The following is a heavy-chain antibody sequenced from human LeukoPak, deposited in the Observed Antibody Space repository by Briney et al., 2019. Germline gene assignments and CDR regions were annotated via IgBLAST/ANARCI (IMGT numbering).Heavy chain of an antibody. J-gene: IGHJ5*02. CDR2: INPNSGGT. CDR1: GYTFTGYY. Sequence: GASVKVSCKASGYTFTGYYMHWVRQAPGQGLEWMGWINPNSGGTNYAQKFQGRVTMTRDTSISTAYMELSSLRSEDTAVYYCAALGYCSSTSCSGPRGFDPWGQGTLVTVSS. V-gene: IGHV1-2*02. CDR3: AALGYCSSTSCSGPRGFDP. D-gene: IGHD2-2*01.